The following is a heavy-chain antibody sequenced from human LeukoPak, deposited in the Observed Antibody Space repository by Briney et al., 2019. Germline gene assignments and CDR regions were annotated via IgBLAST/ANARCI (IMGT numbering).Heavy chain of an antibody. J-gene: IGHJ4*01. CDR2: IYYSGST. D-gene: IGHD3-16*01. CDR1: GGSISSYY. V-gene: IGHV4-59*08. CDR3: ASLIH. Sequence: SETLSLTCTVSGGSISSYYWSWIRQPPGKGLEWIGYIYYSGSTNYNPSLKSRVTISVDTSKNQFSLKLSSVTAADTAVYYCASLIHWGQEPWSPSPQ.